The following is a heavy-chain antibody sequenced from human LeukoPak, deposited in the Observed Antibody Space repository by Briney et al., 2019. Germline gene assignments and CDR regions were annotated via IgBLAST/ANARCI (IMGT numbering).Heavy chain of an antibody. Sequence: ASVKVSCKASGGTFISYAISWVRQAPGQGLEWMGGIIPIFGTANYAQKLQGRVTMTTDTSTSTAYMELRSLRSDDTAVYYCARDRRYYDSSGYYYYYYGMDVWGQGTTVTVSS. CDR3: ARDRRYYDSSGYYYYYYGMDV. CDR1: GGTFISYA. CDR2: IIPIFGTA. V-gene: IGHV1-69*05. D-gene: IGHD3-22*01. J-gene: IGHJ6*02.